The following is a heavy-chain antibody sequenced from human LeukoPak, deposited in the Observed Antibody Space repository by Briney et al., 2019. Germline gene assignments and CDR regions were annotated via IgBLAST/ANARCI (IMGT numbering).Heavy chain of an antibody. Sequence: SETLSLTCAVSGYSISSGYYWGWIRQPPGKGLEWIGSIYHSGSTYYNPSLKSRVTISVDTSKNQFSLKLSSVTAADTAVYYCARGGGYYSYWGEGTLVTVS. D-gene: IGHD3-3*01. J-gene: IGHJ4*02. V-gene: IGHV4-38-2*01. CDR1: GYSISSGYY. CDR2: IYHSGST. CDR3: ARGGGYYSY.